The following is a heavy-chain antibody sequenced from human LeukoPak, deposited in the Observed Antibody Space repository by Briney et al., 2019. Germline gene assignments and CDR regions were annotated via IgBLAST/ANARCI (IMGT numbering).Heavy chain of an antibody. CDR2: IYYSGST. Sequence: PSETLSLTCTVSGGSISSYYWSWIRQPPGKGLEWIGYIYYSGSTNYNPSLKSRVTISVDTSKNQFSLKLSSVTAADTAVYYCARGDCTNGVCYHFDYWGQGTLVTVSS. CDR3: ARGDCTNGVCYHFDY. J-gene: IGHJ4*02. CDR1: GGSISSYY. D-gene: IGHD2-8*01. V-gene: IGHV4-59*12.